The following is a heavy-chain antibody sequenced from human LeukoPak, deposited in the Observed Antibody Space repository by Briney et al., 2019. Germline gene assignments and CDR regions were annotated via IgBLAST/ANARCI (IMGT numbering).Heavy chain of an antibody. CDR3: ARRQDGHDY. V-gene: IGHV4-61*02. CDR2: IYTTGST. CDR1: GVSIANTFYY. Sequence: SETLSLTCTVSGVSIANTFYYWNWLRQPAGKGLEWIGRIYTTGSTDYNPSLKSRVTISLDTARNQFSLKLSPVTAADTAVYYCARRQDGHDYWGQGTLVTVSS. J-gene: IGHJ4*02.